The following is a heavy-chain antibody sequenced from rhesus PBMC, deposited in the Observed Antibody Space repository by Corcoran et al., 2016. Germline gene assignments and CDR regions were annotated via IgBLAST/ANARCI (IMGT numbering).Heavy chain of an antibody. D-gene: IGHD4-29*01. Sequence: QVQLQESGPGLVKPSETLSLTCAVSGGSFSGYSWGWIRQPPGKGLGWIGDISGSSGSTSYNPSLKSRVTISRDTSKNQFSLKLSSVTAADTAVYYCARDWRGRHGSSSYPNPWGQGVLVTVSS. CDR1: GGSFSGYS. CDR2: ISGSSGST. V-gene: IGHV4-165*01. CDR3: ARDWRGRHGSSSYPNP. J-gene: IGHJ4*01.